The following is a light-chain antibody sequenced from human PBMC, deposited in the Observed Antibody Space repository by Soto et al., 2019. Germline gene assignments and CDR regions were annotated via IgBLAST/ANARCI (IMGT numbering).Light chain of an antibody. CDR2: EVS. J-gene: IGLJ2*01. V-gene: IGLV2-8*01. CDR1: SSDVGVYNY. Sequence: QSALTQPPSASGSPGQSVTISCTGTSSDVGVYNYVSWYQQHPGKAPKLMIYEVSKRPSGVPDRFSGSKSGTTASLTVSGLQAEDVADYYCSSFAGNNNLVFGGGTNLTVL. CDR3: SSFAGNNNLV.